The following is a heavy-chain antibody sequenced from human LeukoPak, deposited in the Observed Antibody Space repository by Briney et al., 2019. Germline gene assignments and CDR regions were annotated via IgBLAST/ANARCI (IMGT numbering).Heavy chain of an antibody. J-gene: IGHJ3*01. CDR2: SIPAFGTP. V-gene: IGHV1-69*15. CDR3: ARDGRGREPPGT. CDR1: GGTFNSYA. D-gene: IGHD1-26*01. Sequence: ASVKVSCKASGGTFNSYAISWVRQAPGQGLEWMGRSIPAFGTPNYAQKFQGRVTITADFSTSTAYMELSSLTSEDTGMYYRARDGRGREPPGTWGQGTMVIVSS.